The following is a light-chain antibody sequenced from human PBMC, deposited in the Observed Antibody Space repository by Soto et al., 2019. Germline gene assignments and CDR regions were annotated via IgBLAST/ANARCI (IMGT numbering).Light chain of an antibody. CDR2: SAS. Sequence: IQMTQSPSSLSASVGERVTITCRASQLIRSDLGWYQQKPGEVPRLLIYSASTLQSGVPSRFSGSASGTDFTLTISSLQPEDCATYYCLQDYNYPPTFGQGTKVEIK. CDR1: QLIRSD. CDR3: LQDYNYPPT. J-gene: IGKJ1*01. V-gene: IGKV1-6*01.